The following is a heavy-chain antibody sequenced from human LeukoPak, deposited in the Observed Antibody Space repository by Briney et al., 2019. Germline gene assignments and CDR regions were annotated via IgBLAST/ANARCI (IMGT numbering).Heavy chain of an antibody. V-gene: IGHV3-23*01. D-gene: IGHD2-15*01. CDR3: VAATHY. CDR2: ISGSGVGT. Sequence: GGSLRLSCAASGFTFRSYTMNWVRQAPGKGLEWVSAISGSGVGTYYADSVKGRFTISRDNAKNSLYLQMNSLRAEDTAVYYCVAATHYWGQGTLATVSS. CDR1: GFTFRSYT. J-gene: IGHJ4*02.